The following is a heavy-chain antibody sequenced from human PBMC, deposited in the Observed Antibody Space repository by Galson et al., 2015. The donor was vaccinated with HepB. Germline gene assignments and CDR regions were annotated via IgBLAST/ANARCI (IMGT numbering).Heavy chain of an antibody. V-gene: IGHV4-31*03. D-gene: IGHD2-15*01. Sequence: LSLTCTVSGGSISSGGYYWSWIRQHPGKGLEWIGYIYYSGSTCYNPSLKSRVTISVDTSKNQFSLKLSSVTAADTAVYYCARGCSGGSCTFDYWGQGTLVTVSS. CDR3: ARGCSGGSCTFDY. CDR2: IYYSGST. J-gene: IGHJ4*02. CDR1: GGSISSGGYY.